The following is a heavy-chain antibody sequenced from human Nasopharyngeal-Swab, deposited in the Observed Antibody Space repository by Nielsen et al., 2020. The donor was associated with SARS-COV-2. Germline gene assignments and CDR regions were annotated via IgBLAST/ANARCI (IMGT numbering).Heavy chain of an antibody. CDR1: GGTLTSYA. CDR2: IIPISGTA. CDR3: ARDSGRRRNGYGNSRHAFDI. J-gene: IGHJ3*02. D-gene: IGHD5-12*01. V-gene: IGHV1-69*06. Sequence: SAKASCKASGGTLTSYAFSWARPAPGQGLEWAGGIIPISGTAHYAQKFQGRVTITAGKPTSTAYMDLTSLRSDDTAVHYCARDSGRRRNGYGNSRHAFDIWGQGTLVTVSS.